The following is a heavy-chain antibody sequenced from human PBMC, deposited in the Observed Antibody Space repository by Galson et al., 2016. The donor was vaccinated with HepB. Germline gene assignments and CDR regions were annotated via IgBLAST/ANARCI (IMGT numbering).Heavy chain of an antibody. D-gene: IGHD1-26*01. J-gene: IGHJ6*03. V-gene: IGHV3-23*01. CDR1: GFTFNTYS. CDR2: IRPGGSST. CDR3: TTVPVGDYYYFMDD. Sequence: SLRLSCAASGFTFNTYSMNWVRQAPGKGLEWVSAIRPGGSSTFYADSVKGRFTISRDDSTDTLYLRMNSLRAEDTAVYYCTTVPVGDYYYFMDDWGKGTTVTVSS.